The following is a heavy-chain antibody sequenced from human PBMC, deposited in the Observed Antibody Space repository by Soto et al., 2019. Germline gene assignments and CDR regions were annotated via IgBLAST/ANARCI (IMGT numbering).Heavy chain of an antibody. Sequence: GESLKISCKGSGYSFTSYWIGWVRQMPGKGLEWMGIIYPGDSDTRYSPSFQGQVTISADKSISTAYLQWSSLKASDTAMYYCARAGRGDYGNMRYYGMDVWGQGTTVTVSS. CDR2: IYPGDSDT. D-gene: IGHD4-4*01. J-gene: IGHJ6*02. CDR1: GYSFTSYW. CDR3: ARAGRGDYGNMRYYGMDV. V-gene: IGHV5-51*01.